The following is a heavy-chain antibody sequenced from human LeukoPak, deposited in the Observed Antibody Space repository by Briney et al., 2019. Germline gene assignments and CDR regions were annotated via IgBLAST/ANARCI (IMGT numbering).Heavy chain of an antibody. CDR3: ARVNVTMVRGVIITEGFDY. Sequence: TLSLTCTVSGGSISSGGYYWSWIRQHPGKGLEWIGYIYYSGSTYYNPFLKSRVTISVDTSKNQFSLKLSSVTAADTAVYYCARVNVTMVRGVIITEGFDYWGQGTLVTVSS. J-gene: IGHJ4*02. D-gene: IGHD3-10*01. CDR1: GGSISSGGYY. V-gene: IGHV4-31*03. CDR2: IYYSGST.